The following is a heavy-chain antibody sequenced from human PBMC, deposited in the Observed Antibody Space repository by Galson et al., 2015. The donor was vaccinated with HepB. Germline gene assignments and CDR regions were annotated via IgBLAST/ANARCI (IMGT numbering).Heavy chain of an antibody. J-gene: IGHJ4*02. D-gene: IGHD3-10*01. CDR3: ARGKAEKWQYYYGSRSYYPSHLDF. CDR1: GGSVSSGYYY. V-gene: IGHV4-61*01. Sequence: SETLSLTCTVSGGSVSSGYYYWTWIRQPPGKGLEWIGFIYYSGSTNYNPSLKSRVTISVDTSRNQFSLKLSSVTAADTAVYYCARGKAEKWQYYYGSRSYYPSHLDFWGQGTLVTVSS. CDR2: IYYSGST.